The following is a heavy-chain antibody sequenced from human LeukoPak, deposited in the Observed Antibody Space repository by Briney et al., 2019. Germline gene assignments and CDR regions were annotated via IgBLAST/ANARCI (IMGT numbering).Heavy chain of an antibody. V-gene: IGHV4-39*07. CDR3: ARVAGGKTSNTYYYGSIRAHEGTDY. CDR1: GGSISSSSYY. D-gene: IGHD3-10*01. CDR2: IYYSGST. Sequence: PSETLSLTCTVSGGSISSSSYYWGWIRQPPGKGLEWIGSIYYSGSTYYNPSLKSRVTISVDTSKNQFSLKLSSVTAADTAVYYCARVAGGKTSNTYYYGSIRAHEGTDYWGQGTLVTVSS. J-gene: IGHJ4*02.